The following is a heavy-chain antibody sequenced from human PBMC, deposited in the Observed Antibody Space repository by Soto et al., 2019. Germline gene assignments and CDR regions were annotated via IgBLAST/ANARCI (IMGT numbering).Heavy chain of an antibody. Sequence: PGGSLRLSCAASGFTFSDYYMSWIRQAPGKGLEWVSYISSSGSTIYYADSVKGRFTNSGDNAKNALYLQMNSLRAEDTAVYYCARFNTYYYDSSGPLWGQGTLVTVSS. CDR1: GFTFSDYY. V-gene: IGHV3-11*01. CDR2: ISSSGSTI. D-gene: IGHD3-22*01. CDR3: ARFNTYYYDSSGPL. J-gene: IGHJ4*02.